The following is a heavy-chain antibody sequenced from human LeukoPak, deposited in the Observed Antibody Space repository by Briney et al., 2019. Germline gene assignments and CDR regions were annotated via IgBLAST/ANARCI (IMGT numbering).Heavy chain of an antibody. Sequence: SETLSLTCTVSGGSISSSRYYWGWIRQPPGKGLDWIGGIYYTGSTYYNPSLKSRVTISIDTSKNQFSLHLTSVTAADTAVYYCARDSSSGSFWFDPWGQGTLVTVSS. V-gene: IGHV4-39*07. CDR2: IYYTGST. J-gene: IGHJ5*02. D-gene: IGHD6-19*01. CDR3: ARDSSSGSFWFDP. CDR1: GGSISSSRYY.